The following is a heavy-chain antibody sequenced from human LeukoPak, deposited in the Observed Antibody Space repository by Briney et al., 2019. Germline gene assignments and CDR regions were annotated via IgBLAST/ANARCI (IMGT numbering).Heavy chain of an antibody. CDR1: GFIFDTHT. D-gene: IGHD3-10*01. V-gene: IGHV3-23*01. CDR3: AKDSVPYYYGSGSYPDY. Sequence: GGSLRLSCTASGFIFDTHTLTWVRQAPGKGLEWVSGISGSGGSTYYADSVKGRFTISRDNSKNTLYLQMNSLTAEDTAVYYCAKDSVPYYYGSGSYPDYWGQGTLVTVSS. CDR2: ISGSGGST. J-gene: IGHJ4*02.